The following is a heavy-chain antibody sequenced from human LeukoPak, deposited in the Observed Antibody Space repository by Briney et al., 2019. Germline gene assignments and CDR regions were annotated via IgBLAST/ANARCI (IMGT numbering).Heavy chain of an antibody. J-gene: IGHJ6*04. CDR1: GFTFSSYE. D-gene: IGHD3-22*01. CDR2: ISSSGSTI. V-gene: IGHV3-48*03. Sequence: GGSLRLSCAASGFTFSSYEMNWVRQAPGKGLEWVSYISSSGSTIYYADSVKGRFTISRDNAKNSLYLQMNSLRAEDTAVYYCAELRITMTGCVWGKETRATISS. CDR3: AELRITMTGCV.